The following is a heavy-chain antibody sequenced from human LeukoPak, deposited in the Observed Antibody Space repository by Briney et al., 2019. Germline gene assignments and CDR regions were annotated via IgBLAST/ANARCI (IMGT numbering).Heavy chain of an antibody. V-gene: IGHV3-23*01. J-gene: IGHJ4*02. CDR3: ARDERLLSFLK. CDR1: GFTFSNYG. D-gene: IGHD3-3*01. Sequence: PGGSLRLSCAASGFTFSNYGLSWVRQAPGKGLEWVSGIKGRFTISRDNSKNTLYLQMNSLRAEDTAIYYCARDERLLSFLKWDQGTLVTVSS. CDR2: I.